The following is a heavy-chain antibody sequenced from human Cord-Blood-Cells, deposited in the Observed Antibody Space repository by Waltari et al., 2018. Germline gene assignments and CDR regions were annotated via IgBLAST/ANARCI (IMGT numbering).Heavy chain of an antibody. CDR3: ASGWYSSSWYDAEYFQH. V-gene: IGHV4-39*01. Sequence: ISSSSYYWGWIRQPPGKGLEWIGSIYYSGSTYYNPSLKSRVTISVDTSKNQFSLKLSSVTAADTAVYYCASGWYSSSWYDAEYFQHWGQGTLVTVSS. J-gene: IGHJ1*01. D-gene: IGHD6-13*01. CDR1: ISSSSYY. CDR2: IYYSGST.